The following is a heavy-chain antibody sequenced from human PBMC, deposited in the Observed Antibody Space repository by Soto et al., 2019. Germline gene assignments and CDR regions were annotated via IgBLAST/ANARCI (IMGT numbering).Heavy chain of an antibody. Sequence: QVQLVESGGGVVQPGRSLRLSCAASGFTFSSYGMHWVRQAPGKGLEWVAVISYDGSNKYYADSVKGRFTISIDNSKNTLYLQMNSLRAEDTAVYYCAKERVTPQYFDYWGQGTLVTVSS. CDR2: ISYDGSNK. V-gene: IGHV3-30*18. D-gene: IGHD2-21*02. CDR3: AKERVTPQYFDY. J-gene: IGHJ4*02. CDR1: GFTFSSYG.